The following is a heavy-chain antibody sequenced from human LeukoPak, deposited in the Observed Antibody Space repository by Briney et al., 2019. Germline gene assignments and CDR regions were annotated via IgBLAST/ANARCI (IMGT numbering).Heavy chain of an antibody. V-gene: IGHV1-18*01. Sequence: RASVKVSCKASGYTFTSYGISWVRQAPGQGLEWMGWISAYNGNTNYAQKLQGRVTMTTDTSTSTAYMELRSLRSDDTAVYYCATDPPHYDFWSGYYTWGQGTLVTVSS. J-gene: IGHJ5*02. D-gene: IGHD3-3*01. CDR1: GYTFTSYG. CDR3: ATDPPHYDFWSGYYT. CDR2: ISAYNGNT.